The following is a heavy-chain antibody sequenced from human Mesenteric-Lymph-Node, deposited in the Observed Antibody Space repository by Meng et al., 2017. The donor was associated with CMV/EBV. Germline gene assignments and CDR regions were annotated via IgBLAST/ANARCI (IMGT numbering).Heavy chain of an antibody. CDR2: TSRTGST. CDR1: IASISSRY. D-gene: IGHD7-27*01. Sequence: SETLSLTCTVSIASISSRYLTWIRQPPGKGLEWIGYTSRTGSTHYNPSLKTRLTIALDTSNNQFSLKLSSVTAADSAIYYCARDLTGVDAFDIWGQGTMVTVSS. V-gene: IGHV4-59*11. CDR3: ARDLTGVDAFDI. J-gene: IGHJ3*02.